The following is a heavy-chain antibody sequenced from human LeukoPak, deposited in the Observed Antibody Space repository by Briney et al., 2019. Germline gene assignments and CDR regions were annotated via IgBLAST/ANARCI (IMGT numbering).Heavy chain of an antibody. CDR3: ARGRDCSGGSCYLDY. J-gene: IGHJ4*02. CDR2: MSYDGSNK. D-gene: IGHD2-15*01. Sequence: GGSLRLSCAASGFTFSSYNMNWVRQAPGKGPEWVAVMSYDGSNKYDADSVKGRYTISRDNSKNTVYLQTNSLRAEDTAVYYCARGRDCSGGSCYLDYWGQGTLVTVSS. V-gene: IGHV3-30-3*01. CDR1: GFTFSSYN.